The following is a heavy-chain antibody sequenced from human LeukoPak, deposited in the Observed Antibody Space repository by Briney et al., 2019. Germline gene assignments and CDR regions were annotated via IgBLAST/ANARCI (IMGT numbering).Heavy chain of an antibody. J-gene: IGHJ4*02. V-gene: IGHV3-21*01. CDR3: ARAHREANYYDSSGYYLKPYYFDY. CDR1: GFTFSSYS. D-gene: IGHD3-22*01. Sequence: PGGSLRLSCGASGFTFSSYSMNWVRQAPGKGLEWVSSISSSSSYIYYADSVKGRFTISRDNAKNSLYPQMNSLRAEDTAVYYCARAHREANYYDSSGYYLKPYYFDYWGQGTLVTVSS. CDR2: ISSSSSYI.